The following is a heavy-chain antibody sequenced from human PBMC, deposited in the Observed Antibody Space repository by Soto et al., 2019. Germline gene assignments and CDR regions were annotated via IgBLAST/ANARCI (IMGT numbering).Heavy chain of an antibody. CDR2: ISGSGGST. J-gene: IGHJ4*02. V-gene: IGHV3-23*01. D-gene: IGHD4-17*01. Sequence: EVQLLESGGGLVQPGGSLRLSCAASGFTFSSYARSWVRQAPGKGLEWVSAISGSGGSTYYADSVKGRFTISRDNSKNPLYLLMNSLRAEDTAVYYCAKDSGGHLPRWAHDYWVQGTLVTVSS. CDR3: AKDSGGHLPRWAHDY. CDR1: GFTFSSYA.